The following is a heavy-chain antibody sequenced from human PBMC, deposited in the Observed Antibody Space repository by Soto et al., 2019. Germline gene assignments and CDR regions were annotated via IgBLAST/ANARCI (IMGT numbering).Heavy chain of an antibody. V-gene: IGHV1-2*02. J-gene: IGHJ6*02. CDR3: ARDRGSGWPYYYYGMDV. Sequence: QVQLVQSGAEVKKPGASVKVSCKASGYTFTGYYMHWVRQAPGQGLEWMGWINPNSGGTNYAQKLQGGVTMSRDTSIITAYMRLSRLRSDDTAVYYCARDRGSGWPYYYYGMDVWGQGTTVTVSS. D-gene: IGHD6-19*01. CDR1: GYTFTGYY. CDR2: INPNSGGT.